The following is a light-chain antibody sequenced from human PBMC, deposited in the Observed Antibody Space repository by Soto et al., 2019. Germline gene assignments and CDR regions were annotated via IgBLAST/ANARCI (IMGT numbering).Light chain of an antibody. CDR1: SSNIGSNI. V-gene: IGLV1-44*01. CDR3: AAWDDSLSGWV. CDR2: RTN. J-gene: IGLJ3*02. Sequence: QSVLTQPPSASGTPGQRVSITCSGSSSNIGSNIVNWYQQLPGRAPKLLIYRTNQRPSGVPDRFSGSKSGTSASLAISGLQSEDEADYYCAAWDDSLSGWVFGGGTKLTVL.